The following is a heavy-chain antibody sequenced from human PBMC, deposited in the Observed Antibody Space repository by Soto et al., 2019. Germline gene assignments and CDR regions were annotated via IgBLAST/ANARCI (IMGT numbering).Heavy chain of an antibody. CDR1: GGSITDYS. J-gene: IGHJ4*02. CDR2: ISINGNS. D-gene: IGHD1-7*01. CDR3: ARESGDNWTYEVD. Sequence: QVQVKESGPGLVKPSETLSLTCTVSGGSITDYSWSWIRQSAGKGLEWLGRISINGNSHYHPSLRSRVTMSIETSQNQVSLNLRSVTAADTAVYYCARESGDNWTYEVDWGQGTLVTVSS. V-gene: IGHV4-4*07.